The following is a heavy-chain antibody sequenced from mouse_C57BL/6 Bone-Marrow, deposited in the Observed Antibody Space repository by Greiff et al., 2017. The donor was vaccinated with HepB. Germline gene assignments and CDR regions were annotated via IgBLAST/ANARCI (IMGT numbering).Heavy chain of an antibody. CDR3: ARADYYGSSCAY. CDR1: GYTFTSYW. CDR2: IDPKSGGT. J-gene: IGHJ3*01. V-gene: IGHV1-72*01. D-gene: IGHD1-1*01. Sequence: QVQLQQPGAELVKPGASVKLSCKASGYTFTSYWMHWVKQRPGRGLEWIGRIDPKSGGTKYNEKFKSKATLTVDKPSSTAYMQLSSLTSEDSAVYYCARADYYGSSCAYWGQGTLVTVSA.